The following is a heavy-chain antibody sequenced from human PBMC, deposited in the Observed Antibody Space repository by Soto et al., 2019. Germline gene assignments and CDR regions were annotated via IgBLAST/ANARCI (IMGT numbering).Heavy chain of an antibody. CDR1: GFTFSSYA. CDR3: VKGGARWGILYFYGVGG. Sequence: QVQLVESGGGVVQPGRSLTLSCAASGFTFSSYAMHWVRQAPGKGLEWVAVISYDENNKYYGDSVKGRFIISRNKSKNPLHLQMNSLKYEDTAVYYCVKGGARWGILYFYGVGGWGQGNTVTVSS. J-gene: IGHJ6*02. CDR2: ISYDENNK. V-gene: IGHV3-30*18. D-gene: IGHD3-16*01.